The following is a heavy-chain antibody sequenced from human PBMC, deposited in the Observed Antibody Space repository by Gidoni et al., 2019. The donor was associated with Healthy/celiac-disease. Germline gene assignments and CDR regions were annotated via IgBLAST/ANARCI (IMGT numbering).Heavy chain of an antibody. D-gene: IGHD6-19*01. CDR1: GFTFSSYA. V-gene: IGHV3-23*01. CDR3: AKCRSSSGWYGSPKLPFDY. CDR2: ISGSGGST. Sequence: EVQLLESGGGLVQPGGSLRLSCAASGFTFSSYAMSWVRQAPGKGLEWVSAISGSGGSTYYADSVKGRFTISRDNSKNTLYLQMNSLRAEDTAVYYCAKCRSSSGWYGSPKLPFDYWGQGTLVTVSS. J-gene: IGHJ4*02.